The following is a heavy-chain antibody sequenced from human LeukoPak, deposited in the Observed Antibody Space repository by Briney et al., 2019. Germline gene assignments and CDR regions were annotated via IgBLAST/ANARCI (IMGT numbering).Heavy chain of an antibody. V-gene: IGHV4-61*01. D-gene: IGHD1-26*01. CDR1: GGSVSSVSYY. J-gene: IGHJ6*02. CDR3: ARIVGASYGMDV. CDR2: IYYSGST. Sequence: SETLSLTCTVSGGSVSSVSYYWSWIRQPPGKGLEWIGYIYYSGSTNYNPSLKSRVSISGDTSKNQFSLKVNSVTVADTAVYYCARIVGASYGMDVWGQGTTVTVSS.